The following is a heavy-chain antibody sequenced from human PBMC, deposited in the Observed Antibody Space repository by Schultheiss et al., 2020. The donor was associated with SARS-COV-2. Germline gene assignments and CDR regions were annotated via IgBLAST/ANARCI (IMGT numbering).Heavy chain of an antibody. CDR3: VRGYGDYSDY. D-gene: IGHD4-17*01. Sequence: GGSLRLSCTASGFTFGDYAMSWFRQAPGKGLEWVSSISSSSSYIYYADSVKGRFTISRDNAKNSLYLQMNSLRAEDTAGYYCVRGYGDYSDYWGQGTLVTVSS. CDR1: GFTFGDYA. CDR2: ISSSSSYI. J-gene: IGHJ4*02. V-gene: IGHV3-21*01.